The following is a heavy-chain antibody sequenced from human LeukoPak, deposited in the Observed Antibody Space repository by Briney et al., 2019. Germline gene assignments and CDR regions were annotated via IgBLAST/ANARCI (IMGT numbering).Heavy chain of an antibody. CDR3: AKMYADGDYYYYYMDV. CDR2: IYYSGST. CDR1: GGSISSSSYY. V-gene: IGHV4-39*07. J-gene: IGHJ6*03. Sequence: KPSETLSLTCTVSGGSISSSSYYWGWIRQPPGKGLEWIGSIYYSGSTYYNPSLKSRVTISVDTSKNQFSLKLSSVTAADTAVFYCAKMYADGDYYYYYMDVWGKGTTVTVSS. D-gene: IGHD2-8*01.